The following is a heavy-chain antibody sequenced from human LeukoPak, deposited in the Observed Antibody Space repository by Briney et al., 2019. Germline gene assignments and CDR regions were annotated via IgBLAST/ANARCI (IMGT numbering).Heavy chain of an antibody. V-gene: IGHV3-30*18. CDR3: AKDLDYGDYGRLGY. CDR1: GFTFSSYG. CDR2: ISYDGSNK. D-gene: IGHD4-17*01. Sequence: GGSLRLSCAASGFTFSSYGMHWVRQAPGKGLEWVAVISYDGSNKYYADSVKGRFTISRDNSKNTLYLQMNSLRAEDTAVYYCAKDLDYGDYGRLGYWGQGTLVTVSS. J-gene: IGHJ4*02.